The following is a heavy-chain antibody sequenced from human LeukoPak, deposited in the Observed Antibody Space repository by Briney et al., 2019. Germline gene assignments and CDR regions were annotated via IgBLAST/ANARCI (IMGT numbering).Heavy chain of an antibody. CDR1: GGSISSGSYY. J-gene: IGHJ4*02. V-gene: IGHV4-61*01. CDR2: IFYTGST. Sequence: SETLSLTCTVSGGSISSGSYYWTWVRQPPGKGLEWIGYIFYTGSTNYNPSLKSRVTISLDTSKNQFSLKLSSVTAADTAVYYCARHLQRKGLDYWGQGTLVTVSS. CDR3: ARHLQRKGLDY.